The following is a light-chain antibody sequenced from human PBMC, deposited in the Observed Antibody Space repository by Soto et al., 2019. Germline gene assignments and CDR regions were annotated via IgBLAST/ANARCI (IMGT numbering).Light chain of an antibody. J-gene: IGLJ1*01. Sequence: SYELTQPPSVSVAPGQTARITCGGNNIGGKSVHWYQQKPGQAPVLVVYDDSDRPSGIPDRFSGSTSGDTATLTIRRVEAGDEADYYCHVWDGSSDHYVFGTGTKVTVL. CDR3: HVWDGSSDHYV. V-gene: IGLV3-21*02. CDR1: NIGGKS. CDR2: DDS.